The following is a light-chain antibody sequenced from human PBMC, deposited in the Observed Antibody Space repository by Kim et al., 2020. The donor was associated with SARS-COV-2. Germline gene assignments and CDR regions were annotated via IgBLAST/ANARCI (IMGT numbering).Light chain of an antibody. CDR2: QDS. CDR1: KLGDKY. J-gene: IGLJ2*01. Sequence: VSPGQTASITCSGDKLGDKYACWYQQKPGQSPVLVIYQDSKRPSGIPERSSGSNSGNTATLTISGTQAMDEADYYCQAWDSSTDVVFGGGTQLTVL. CDR3: QAWDSSTDVV. V-gene: IGLV3-1*01.